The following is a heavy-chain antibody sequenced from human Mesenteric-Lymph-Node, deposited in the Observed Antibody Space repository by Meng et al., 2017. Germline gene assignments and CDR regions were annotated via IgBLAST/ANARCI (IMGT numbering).Heavy chain of an antibody. CDR2: IYWDDDK. Sequence: QVTLKASGPPLVKPTQTLTLTCAFSGFSLGISGVGVGWIRQPPGKALEWLALIYWDDDKRYSPSLKSRLTITKDTSKNQVVLTMTNMDPVDTATYYCTHRPMTSAYYYFDYWGQGTLVTVSS. CDR1: GFSLGISGVG. CDR3: THRPMTSAYYYFDY. J-gene: IGHJ4*02. V-gene: IGHV2-5*02. D-gene: IGHD3-22*01.